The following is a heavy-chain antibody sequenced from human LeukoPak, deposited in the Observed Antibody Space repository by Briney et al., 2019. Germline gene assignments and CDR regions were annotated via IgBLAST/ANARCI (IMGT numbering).Heavy chain of an antibody. Sequence: ASVKVSCKASGYTFSNYYMHWVRQAPGQGLEWMGWINPNSGGTNFAQNFQGRVTMTRDTSISTAYMELSSLRSEDTAVYYCARDIERYYYGSGSSYFDYWGQGTLVTVSS. CDR3: ARDIERYYYGSGSSYFDY. CDR2: INPNSGGT. V-gene: IGHV1-2*02. CDR1: GYTFSNYY. D-gene: IGHD3-10*01. J-gene: IGHJ4*02.